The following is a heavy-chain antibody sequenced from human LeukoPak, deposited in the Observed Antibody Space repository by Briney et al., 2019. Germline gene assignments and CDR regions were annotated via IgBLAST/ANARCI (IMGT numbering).Heavy chain of an antibody. D-gene: IGHD1-26*01. J-gene: IGHJ3*02. CDR2: IYYSGST. CDR1: GGSISPYY. CDR3: ARYSGSYPHDAFDI. Sequence: SETLSLTCTVSGGSISPYYWSWIRQPPGKGLEWIGYIYYSGSTNYNPSLKSRVTISVDTSKNHFSLKLSSVTAADTAVYYCARYSGSYPHDAFDIWGQGTMVTVSS. V-gene: IGHV4-59*01.